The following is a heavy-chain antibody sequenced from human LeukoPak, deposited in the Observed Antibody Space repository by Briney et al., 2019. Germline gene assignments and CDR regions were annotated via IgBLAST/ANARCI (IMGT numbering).Heavy chain of an antibody. J-gene: IGHJ4*02. V-gene: IGHV3-30*04. CDR3: AKLIGDVDTAMVDY. D-gene: IGHD5-18*01. CDR2: ISYDGSNK. Sequence: GGSLRLSCAASGFTFSSYAMHWVRQAPGKGLEWVAVISYDGSNKYYADSVKGRFTISRDNSKNTLYLQMNSLRAEDTAVYYCAKLIGDVDTAMVDYWGQGTLVTVSS. CDR1: GFTFSSYA.